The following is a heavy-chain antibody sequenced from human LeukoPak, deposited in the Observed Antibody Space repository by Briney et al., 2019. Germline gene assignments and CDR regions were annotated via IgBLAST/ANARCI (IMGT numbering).Heavy chain of an antibody. Sequence: GESLKISCKASGYSFTTYWIGWVRQMPGKGLEWMGIIYPGDSDIRYSPSFQGQVTISADKSISTAYLQWSSLKASDTAMYYCARRGGGEYYDSSGYYHFDYWGQGTLVTVSS. CDR1: GYSFTTYW. D-gene: IGHD3-22*01. V-gene: IGHV5-51*01. CDR2: IYPGDSDI. J-gene: IGHJ4*02. CDR3: ARRGGGEYYDSSGYYHFDY.